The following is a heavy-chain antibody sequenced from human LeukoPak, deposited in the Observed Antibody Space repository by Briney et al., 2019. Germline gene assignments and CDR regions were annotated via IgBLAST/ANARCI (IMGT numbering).Heavy chain of an antibody. J-gene: IGHJ5*02. Sequence: SVKVSCKASGGTFSSYAISWVRQAPGQGLEWMGGIIPIFGTANYAQKFQGRVTITADKSTSPAYMELSSLRSEDTAVYYCARDSARERGLWFDPWGQGTLVTVSS. V-gene: IGHV1-69*06. D-gene: IGHD3-16*01. CDR1: GGTFSSYA. CDR3: ARDSARERGLWFDP. CDR2: IIPIFGTA.